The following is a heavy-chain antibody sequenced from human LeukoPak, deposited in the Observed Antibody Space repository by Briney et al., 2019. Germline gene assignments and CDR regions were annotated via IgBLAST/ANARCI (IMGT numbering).Heavy chain of an antibody. Sequence: GGSLRLSCAGSGFTFSNYWMHWVRQAPGKGLVWVSRINSDGSSTSYADSVKGRFTISRDNAKNTLYLQMNSLRAEDTAVYYCARDGSGEDDILTGYSSTDTALDYWGQGTLVTVSS. D-gene: IGHD3-9*01. CDR2: INSDGSST. J-gene: IGHJ4*02. CDR3: ARDGSGEDDILTGYSSTDTALDY. CDR1: GFTFSNYW. V-gene: IGHV3-74*01.